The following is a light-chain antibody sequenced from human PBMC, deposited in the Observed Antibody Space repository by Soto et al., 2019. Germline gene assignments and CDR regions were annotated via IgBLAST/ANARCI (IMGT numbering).Light chain of an antibody. V-gene: IGKV3-15*01. CDR3: QKYDSAPFT. CDR1: QSVSSN. Sequence: EIVMTQSPATLSVSPGERATLSCRASQSVSSNLAWYQQKPGQAPRLLIYGASTRATGIPARFGGSGSGTEFTLTISSLQSEDFATYYCQKYDSAPFTFGPGTRVEIK. CDR2: GAS. J-gene: IGKJ3*01.